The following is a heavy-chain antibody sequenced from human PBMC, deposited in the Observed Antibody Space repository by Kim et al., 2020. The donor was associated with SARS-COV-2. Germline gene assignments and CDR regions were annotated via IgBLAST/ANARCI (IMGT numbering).Heavy chain of an antibody. V-gene: IGHV1-18*01. CDR3: ARDGYCSSTSCQDY. Sequence: AQKLQGRVTMNTDTSTSTAYMELRSLRSDDTAVYYCARDGYCSSTSCQDYWGQGTLVTVSS. J-gene: IGHJ4*02. D-gene: IGHD2-2*03.